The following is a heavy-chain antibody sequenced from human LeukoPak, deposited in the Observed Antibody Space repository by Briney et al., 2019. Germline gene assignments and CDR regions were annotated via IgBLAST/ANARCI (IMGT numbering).Heavy chain of an antibody. CDR3: ARDGSVAYGMDV. D-gene: IGHD3-10*01. Sequence: SETLYLTCTVSGGSISSGDYYWSWIRQPPGKGLEWIGYIYYSGSTYYNPSLKSRVTISVDTSKNQFSLKLSSVTAADTAVYYCARDGSVAYGMDVWGQGTTVTVSS. V-gene: IGHV4-30-4*01. CDR1: GGSISSGDYY. CDR2: IYYSGST. J-gene: IGHJ6*02.